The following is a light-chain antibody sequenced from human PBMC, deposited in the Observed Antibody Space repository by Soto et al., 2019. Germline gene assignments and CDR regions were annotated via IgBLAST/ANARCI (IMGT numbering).Light chain of an antibody. V-gene: IGLV2-14*03. CDR3: SSYIGNLQLE. Sequence: QSVLTQPASVSGSPGQSNTISCTGTSSDVGSYKYVSWYQQQPGKVPKLVIYDVSNRPSGVSNRFSGSKSGNTASLTISGLQADDEADYYCSSYIGNLQLEFGGGTKLTVL. CDR1: SSDVGSYKY. CDR2: DVS. J-gene: IGLJ2*01.